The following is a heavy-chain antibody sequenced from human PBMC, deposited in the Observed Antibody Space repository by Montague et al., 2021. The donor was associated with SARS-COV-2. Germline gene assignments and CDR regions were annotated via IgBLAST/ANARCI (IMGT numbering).Heavy chain of an antibody. CDR1: GGSITGYY. CDR2: IHDGGAA. J-gene: IGHJ6*02. CDR3: ARGGGYYNYGLDV. Sequence: SETLSLTCTVSGGSITGYYWSWLRRSPGKGLEWIAYIHDGGAANYNPSLGSRVTISTDTSKNQLSLKVNSVTAADTAVYYCARGGGYYNYGLDVWGPGTTVTVSS. D-gene: IGHD3-22*01. V-gene: IGHV4-59*01.